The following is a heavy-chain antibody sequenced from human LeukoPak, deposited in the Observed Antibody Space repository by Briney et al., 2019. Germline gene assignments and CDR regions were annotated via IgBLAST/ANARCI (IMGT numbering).Heavy chain of an antibody. CDR3: ATDYSYGSGRLA. Sequence: ASVKVSCKASGYTFSSHDINWVRQATGQGLEWMGRMNPNSGNTGYAQKFQGRVTMTRNTSISTAYMELSSLRSEDTAVYYCATDYSYGSGRLAWGQGTLVTVSS. J-gene: IGHJ5*02. CDR2: MNPNSGNT. V-gene: IGHV1-8*01. CDR1: GYTFSSHD. D-gene: IGHD3-10*01.